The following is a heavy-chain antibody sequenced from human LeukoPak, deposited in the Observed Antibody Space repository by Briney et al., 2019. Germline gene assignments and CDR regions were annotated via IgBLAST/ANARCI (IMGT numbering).Heavy chain of an antibody. J-gene: IGHJ4*02. V-gene: IGHV1-3*01. Sequence: ASVKVSCKASGYTFTSYAMHWVRQAPGQRLEWMGWINAGNGNTKYSQKFQGRVTITRDTSASTAHMELSSLRSEDTAVYYCAKIAVAGNFDYWGQGTLVTVSS. CDR2: INAGNGNT. CDR1: GYTFTSYA. CDR3: AKIAVAGNFDY. D-gene: IGHD6-19*01.